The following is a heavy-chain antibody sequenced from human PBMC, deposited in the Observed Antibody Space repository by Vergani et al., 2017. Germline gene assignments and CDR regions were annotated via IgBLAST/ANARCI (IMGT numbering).Heavy chain of an antibody. V-gene: IGHV1-69*02. Sequence: QVQLVQSGAEVKKPGSSVKVSCKASGGTFSSYTISWVRQAPGQGLEWMGRIIPILGIANYAQKFQGRVTITADKSTSTAYMELSSLRSEDTAVYYCATSIIVVVVAATRNGFAFDIWGQGTMVTVSS. D-gene: IGHD2-15*01. CDR2: IIPILGIA. J-gene: IGHJ3*02. CDR3: ATSIIVVVVAATRNGFAFDI. CDR1: GGTFSSYT.